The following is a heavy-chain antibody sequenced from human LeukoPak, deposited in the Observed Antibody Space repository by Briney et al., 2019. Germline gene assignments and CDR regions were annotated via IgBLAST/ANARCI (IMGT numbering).Heavy chain of an antibody. CDR3: AGDTYRFFDL. Sequence: GGSLRLSCTASGFTFNTYWMGWVRQAPGKGLEWVADIKEDGSDKYSVDSVKGRFTISRDNTKNSLYLHMDSLRAEDTAVYYCAGDTYRFFDLWGRGTLVTASS. J-gene: IGHJ2*01. CDR1: GFTFNTYW. V-gene: IGHV3-7*01. CDR2: IKEDGSDK.